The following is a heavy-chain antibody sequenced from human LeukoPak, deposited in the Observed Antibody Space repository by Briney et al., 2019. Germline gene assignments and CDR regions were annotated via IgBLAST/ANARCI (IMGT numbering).Heavy chain of an antibody. CDR3: ARDQSIAVAGTVSDAFDI. CDR1: GFTFSSYG. D-gene: IGHD6-19*01. J-gene: IGHJ3*02. Sequence: PGGSLRLSCAASGFTFSSYGMHWVRQAPGKGLEWVAVIWYDGSNKYYADSVKGRFTISRDNSKNTLYLQMNSLRAEDTVVYYCARDQSIAVAGTVSDAFDIWGQGTMVTVSS. CDR2: IWYDGSNK. V-gene: IGHV3-33*01.